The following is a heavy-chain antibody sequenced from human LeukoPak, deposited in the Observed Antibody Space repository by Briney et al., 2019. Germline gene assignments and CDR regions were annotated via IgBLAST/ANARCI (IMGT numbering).Heavy chain of an antibody. D-gene: IGHD4-23*01. V-gene: IGHV4-39*01. J-gene: IGHJ3*02. CDR1: GGSISSSSYY. CDR3: ARSNGGRWSDAFDI. CDR2: IYYSGST. Sequence: SEPLSLTCTVSGGSISSSSYYWGWIRQPPGKGLEWIGSIYYSGSTYYNPSLKSRVTISVDTSKNQFSLKLSSVTAADTAVYYCARSNGGRWSDAFDIWGQGTMVTVSS.